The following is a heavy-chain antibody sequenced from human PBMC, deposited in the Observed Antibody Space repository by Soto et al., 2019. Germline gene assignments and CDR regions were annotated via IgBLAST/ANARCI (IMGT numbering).Heavy chain of an antibody. J-gene: IGHJ1*01. CDR2: IYSGGST. V-gene: IGHV3-66*01. Sequence: PGGSLRLSCAASGFTVSSNYMSWVRQAPGKGLEWVSVIYSGGSTYYADSVKGRFIISRDDSKNTLFLQMNSLRAEDTAVYYCATAKLLLPYLFYYCGQGTSVTGS. D-gene: IGHD6-6*01. CDR3: ATAKLLLPYLFYY. CDR1: GFTVSSNY.